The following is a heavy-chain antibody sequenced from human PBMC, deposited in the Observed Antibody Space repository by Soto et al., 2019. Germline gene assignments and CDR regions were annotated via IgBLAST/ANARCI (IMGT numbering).Heavy chain of an antibody. D-gene: IGHD4-17*01. CDR2: IYHSGST. V-gene: IGHV4-30-2*01. CDR1: GGSISSGGYS. Sequence: QLQLQESGSGLVKPSQTLSLTCAVSGGSISSGGYSWSWIRQPPGKGLEWIGYIYHSGSTYYNPSLKSRVTISVDRSKNQFSLKLSSVTAADTAVYYCARGVDYGGNSDWFDPWGQGTLVTVSS. J-gene: IGHJ5*02. CDR3: ARGVDYGGNSDWFDP.